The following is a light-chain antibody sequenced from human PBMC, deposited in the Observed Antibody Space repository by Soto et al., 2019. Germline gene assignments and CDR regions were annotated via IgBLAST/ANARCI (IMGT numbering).Light chain of an antibody. CDR3: SSYTSGSTLGGLM. CDR2: AVS. CDR1: SSDVGGYDY. V-gene: IGLV2-14*01. Sequence: QSALTQPASVSGSPGQSITISCTGTSSDVGGYDYVSWYQQHPGKAPKLMIYAVSNRPSGVSNRFSGSKSGNTASLTISGLQAEDEADYYCSSYTSGSTLGGLMFGGGTKLTVL. J-gene: IGLJ3*02.